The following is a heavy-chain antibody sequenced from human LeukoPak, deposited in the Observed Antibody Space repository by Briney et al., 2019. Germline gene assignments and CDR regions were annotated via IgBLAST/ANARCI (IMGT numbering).Heavy chain of an antibody. V-gene: IGHV3-23*01. CDR1: GFTFSSYA. J-gene: IGHJ3*02. CDR2: TSGMGGST. D-gene: IGHD3-10*01. Sequence: GGSRRLASAASGFTFSSYAMSWVRQAPGKGLEWVSATSGMGGSTYYAESVKGRFTISRDNSKNTLYLQMNSLRAEDTAVYYCAKAILWLGEFHDAFDIWGQGTMVTVSS. CDR3: AKAILWLGEFHDAFDI.